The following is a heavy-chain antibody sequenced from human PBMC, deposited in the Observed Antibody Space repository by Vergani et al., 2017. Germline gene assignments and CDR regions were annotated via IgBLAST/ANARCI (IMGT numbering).Heavy chain of an antibody. J-gene: IGHJ4*02. CDR1: GYIFSNFW. D-gene: IGHD4-23*01. Sequence: EKQLVQSGSETKKPGESLKISCQAFGYIFSNFWIGWVRQRPGRGLEGMGIIYPGDSDTRYSPSFQGQVTISADKSISTAYLQWSSLKASDTAMYYCARHIDTYGGNSGLDYWGQGTLVTVSS. V-gene: IGHV5-51*01. CDR3: ARHIDTYGGNSGLDY. CDR2: IYPGDSDT.